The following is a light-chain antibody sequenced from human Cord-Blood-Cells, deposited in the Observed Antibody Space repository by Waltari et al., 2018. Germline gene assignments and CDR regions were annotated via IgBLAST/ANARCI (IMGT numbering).Light chain of an antibody. J-gene: IGLJ1*01. CDR1: CSDVGGYNS. CDR3: CSYAGSYV. CDR2: DVS. Sequence: QPALTQPRSVSASPGQSVTISCTGTCSDVGGYNSVSCYQQHPGKAPQLMIYDVSKRPSGVPDRFSGSKSGNTASLTISGLQAEDEADYYCCSYAGSYVFGTGTKVTVL. V-gene: IGLV2-11*01.